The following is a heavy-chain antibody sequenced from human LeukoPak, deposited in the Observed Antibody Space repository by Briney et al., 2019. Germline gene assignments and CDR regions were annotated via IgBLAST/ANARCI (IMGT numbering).Heavy chain of an antibody. V-gene: IGHV3-48*04. J-gene: IGHJ2*01. D-gene: IGHD5-18*01. CDR1: GFTFSTYN. CDR2: ISSGSSTI. Sequence: PGGSLRLSCAASGFTFSTYNMNWVRQAPGKGLEWVSYISSGSSTIYYADSVKGRFTISRDNAKNSLYLQMNSLRAEDTAVYYCAKDLNTAMARGWYFDLWGRGTLVTVSS. CDR3: AKDLNTAMARGWYFDL.